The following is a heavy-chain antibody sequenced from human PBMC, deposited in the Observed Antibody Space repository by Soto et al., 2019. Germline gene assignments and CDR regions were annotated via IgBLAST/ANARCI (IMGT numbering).Heavy chain of an antibody. V-gene: IGHV3-30-3*01. J-gene: IGHJ5*02. CDR3: ARDRQYDFWSGSLSWFEP. CDR1: GFTFSSYA. CDR2: ISYDGSNK. D-gene: IGHD3-3*01. Sequence: QVQLVESGGGVVQPGRSLRLSCAASGFTFSSYAMHWVRQAPGKGLEWVAVISYDGSNKYYADSVKGRFTISRDNSKNTLYLQMNSLRAEDTAVYYCARDRQYDFWSGSLSWFEPWGQGTLVTVSS.